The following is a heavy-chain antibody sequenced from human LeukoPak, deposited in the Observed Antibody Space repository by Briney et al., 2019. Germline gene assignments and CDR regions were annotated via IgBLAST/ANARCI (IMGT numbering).Heavy chain of an antibody. CDR3: ATPITMIPGDAFDI. D-gene: IGHD3-22*01. Sequence: GGSLRLSCAASGFTFSSYGMHWVRQAPGKGLEWVAVISYDGSNKYYADSVKGRFTISRDNSKNTLYLQMNSLRAEDTAVYYCATPITMIPGDAFDIWGRGTMVTVSS. J-gene: IGHJ3*02. CDR2: ISYDGSNK. V-gene: IGHV3-30*03. CDR1: GFTFSSYG.